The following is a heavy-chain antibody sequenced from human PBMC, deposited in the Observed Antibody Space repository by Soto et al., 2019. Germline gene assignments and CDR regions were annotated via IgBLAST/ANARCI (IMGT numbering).Heavy chain of an antibody. CDR2: INHSGST. D-gene: IGHD3-10*01. V-gene: IGHV4-34*01. CDR3: AREAWLSWFDP. Sequence: QVQLQQWGAGLLKPSETLSLTCAVYGGSFSGYYWSWIRQPPGKGLEWIGEINHSGSTNYNPSLNSRVTISVDTSKNQFSLKLSSVTAADTAVYYCAREAWLSWFDPWGQGTLVTVSS. CDR1: GGSFSGYY. J-gene: IGHJ5*02.